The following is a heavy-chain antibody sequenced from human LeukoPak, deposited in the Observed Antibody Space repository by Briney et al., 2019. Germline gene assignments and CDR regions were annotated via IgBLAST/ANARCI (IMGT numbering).Heavy chain of an antibody. CDR2: ISYDGSNK. CDR3: AKSWDGSCWNNWFDP. Sequence: GGSLRLSCAASGFTFSSYAMSWVRQAPGKGLEWVAVISYDGSNKYYADSVKGRFTISRDNSKNTLYLQMNSLRAEDTAVYYCAKSWDGSCWNNWFDPWGQGTLVTVSS. D-gene: IGHD2-15*01. J-gene: IGHJ5*02. V-gene: IGHV3-30*18. CDR1: GFTFSSYA.